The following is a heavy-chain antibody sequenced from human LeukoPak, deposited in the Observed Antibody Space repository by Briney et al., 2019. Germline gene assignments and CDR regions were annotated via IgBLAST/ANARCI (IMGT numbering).Heavy chain of an antibody. V-gene: IGHV3-13*01. J-gene: IGHJ4*02. CDR2: IGTAGNT. Sequence: GGSLRLSCAASGFTFSTYDMHWVRQATAKGLERVSAIGTAGNTYYSGSVKGRFTISRENAKNSLYLQMNSLRGEDTAVYYCVGVLGSYWTRFDYWGQGTLVTVSS. CDR3: VGVLGSYWTRFDY. D-gene: IGHD1-1*01. CDR1: GFTFSTYD.